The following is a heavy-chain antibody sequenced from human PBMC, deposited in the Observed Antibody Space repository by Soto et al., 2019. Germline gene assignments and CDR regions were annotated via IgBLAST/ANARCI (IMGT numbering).Heavy chain of an antibody. CDR3: ATASSPCGRDCYSPNFDY. CDR2: INPSGGST. V-gene: IGHV1-46*01. CDR1: GYTFTSYY. J-gene: IGHJ4*02. Sequence: ASVKVSCKASGYTFTSYYMHWVRQAPGQGLEWMGIINPSGGSTSYAQKFQGRVTMTRDTSTSTVYMELNSLRVEDTAMYYCATASSPCGRDCYSPNFDYWGQGTPVTVSS. D-gene: IGHD2-21*02.